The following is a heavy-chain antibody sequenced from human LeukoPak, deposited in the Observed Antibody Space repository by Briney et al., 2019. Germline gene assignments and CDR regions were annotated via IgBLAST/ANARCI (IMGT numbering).Heavy chain of an antibody. CDR1: GYTFTSYG. CDR2: ISAYSGNT. CDR3: ARGGIAGSYLGFDY. V-gene: IGHV1-18*01. D-gene: IGHD1-26*01. J-gene: IGHJ4*02. Sequence: RASVKLSCKASGYTFTSYGISWVRQAPGQGLEWMGCISAYSGNTNYAQKLQGRVTMTTDTSTSTPYMELRSLRADDTAVYYCARGGIAGSYLGFDYWGQGTLVTVSS.